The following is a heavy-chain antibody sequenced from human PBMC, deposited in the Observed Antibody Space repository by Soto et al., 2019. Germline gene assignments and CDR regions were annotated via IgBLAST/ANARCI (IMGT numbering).Heavy chain of an antibody. V-gene: IGHV4-34*01. J-gene: IGHJ3*02. D-gene: IGHD1-26*01. CDR1: GGSFSGYY. Sequence: SETLSLTCAVYGGSFSGYYWSWIRQPPGKGLERIGEINHSGSTNYNPSLKSRVTISVDTSKNQFSLKLSSVTAADTAVYYCARTGSGSLDAFDIWGQGTMVTVSS. CDR2: INHSGST. CDR3: ARTGSGSLDAFDI.